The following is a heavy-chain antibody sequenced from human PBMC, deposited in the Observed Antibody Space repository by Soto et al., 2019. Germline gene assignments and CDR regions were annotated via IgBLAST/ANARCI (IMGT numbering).Heavy chain of an antibody. CDR2: IYYSGST. Sequence: QVQLQESGPGLVKPSETLSLTCTVSCGSISSYYWSWIRQPPGKGLEWIGYIYYSGSTNYNPSLKSRVTISVDTSKNQFSLKLSSVTAADTAVYYCARRYGWAFDIWGQGTMVTVSS. CDR3: ARRYGWAFDI. D-gene: IGHD3-16*01. CDR1: CGSISSYY. J-gene: IGHJ3*02. V-gene: IGHV4-59*08.